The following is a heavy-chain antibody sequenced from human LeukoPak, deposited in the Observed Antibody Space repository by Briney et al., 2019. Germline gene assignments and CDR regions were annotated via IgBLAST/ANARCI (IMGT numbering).Heavy chain of an antibody. J-gene: IGHJ6*03. CDR1: GGSISSGSYY. V-gene: IGHV4-61*02. CDR2: IYTSGST. Sequence: SQTLFLTCTVSGGSISSGSYYWSWIRQPAGKGLEWIGRIYTSGSTNYNPSLKNRVTISVDTSRNQFSLKLSSVTAADTAVYYCARDLIQLWLGGYYYYMDVWGKGTTVTVSS. D-gene: IGHD5-18*01. CDR3: ARDLIQLWLGGYYYYMDV.